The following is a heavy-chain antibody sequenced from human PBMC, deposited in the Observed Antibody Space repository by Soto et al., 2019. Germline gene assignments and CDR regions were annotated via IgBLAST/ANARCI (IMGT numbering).Heavy chain of an antibody. CDR2: IYYSGST. D-gene: IGHD3-9*01. J-gene: IGHJ5*02. V-gene: IGHV4-39*01. CDR1: GGSISSSSYY. CDR3: ARQAQFESVDWFDP. Sequence: SETLSLTCTLSGGSISSSSYYWGWIRQPPGKGLEWIGSIYYSGSTYYNPSLKSRVTISVDTSKNQFSLKLSSVTAADTAVYYCARQAQFESVDWFDPCGQGTLVTLSS.